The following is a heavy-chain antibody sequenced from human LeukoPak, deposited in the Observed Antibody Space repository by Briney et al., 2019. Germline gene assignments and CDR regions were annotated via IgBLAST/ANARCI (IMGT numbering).Heavy chain of an antibody. CDR2: IYYSGST. D-gene: IGHD3-3*01. CDR3: ARGGFLEWLLLGDY. CDR1: GGSISSSSYY. Sequence: SETLSLTCTVSGGSISSSSYYWGWIRQPPGKGLEWIGIIYYSGSTYYNPSLKSRVTVSVDKSKNQVFLKLSSVTAADKAVYYCARGGFLEWLLLGDYWGQGTLVSVSS. V-gene: IGHV4-39*07. J-gene: IGHJ4*02.